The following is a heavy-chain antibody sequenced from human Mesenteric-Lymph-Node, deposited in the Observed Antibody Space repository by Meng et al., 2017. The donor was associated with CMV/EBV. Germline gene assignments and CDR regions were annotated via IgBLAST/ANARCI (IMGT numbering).Heavy chain of an antibody. D-gene: IGHD6-13*01. Sequence: GESLKISCAASGFTFSSYAMHWVRQAPGKGLEWVAVISYDGSNKYYADSVKGRFTISRDNAKNTLYLQMNSLRAEDTAVYYCARGFVGYSADYWGQGTLVTVSS. J-gene: IGHJ4*02. CDR3: ARGFVGYSADY. V-gene: IGHV3-30*04. CDR2: ISYDGSNK. CDR1: GFTFSSYA.